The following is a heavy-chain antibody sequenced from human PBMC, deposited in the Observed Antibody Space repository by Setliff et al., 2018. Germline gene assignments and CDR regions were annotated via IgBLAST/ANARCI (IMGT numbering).Heavy chain of an antibody. D-gene: IGHD6-19*01. CDR2: IYIGGSA. CDR3: AREQWLDPPGYYYMDV. Sequence: SETLSLTCTVSGGSISSYYWSWIRQPAGKGLAWIGHIYIGGSANYNPALKSRGNMSIDTSKNQFSLKLNSVTAADMAVYYCAREQWLDPPGYYYMDVWAKGTTVAVAS. J-gene: IGHJ6*03. CDR1: GGSISSYY. V-gene: IGHV4-4*07.